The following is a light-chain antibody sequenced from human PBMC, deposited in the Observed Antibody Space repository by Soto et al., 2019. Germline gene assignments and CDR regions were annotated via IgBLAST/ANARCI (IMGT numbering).Light chain of an antibody. V-gene: IGKV3-15*01. Sequence: EIVMTQCPVTLSLSPGDTATLSCRASQSLGSDLAWYQQKPGQAPRLLIFGASARPTGIPARISGSGSGTEFTLTISSLQPDDFATYYCQHYNSYSEAFGQGTKVDI. CDR3: QHYNSYSEA. CDR2: GAS. J-gene: IGKJ1*01. CDR1: QSLGSD.